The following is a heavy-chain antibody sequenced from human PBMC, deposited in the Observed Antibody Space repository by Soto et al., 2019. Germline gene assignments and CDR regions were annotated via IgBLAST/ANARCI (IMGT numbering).Heavy chain of an antibody. J-gene: IGHJ5*02. CDR2: IYHSGST. Sequence: QLQLQEYGSGLVKPSQTLSLTCAVSGGSISSGGYSWSWIRQPPGKGLEWIGYIYHSGSTYYNPSLKRRVTLSVDRSKNQFSLKLSSVTAAATAVYYCARVPDRWGQGTLVTVSS. CDR3: ARVPDR. D-gene: IGHD2-2*01. V-gene: IGHV4-30-2*01. CDR1: GGSISSGGYS.